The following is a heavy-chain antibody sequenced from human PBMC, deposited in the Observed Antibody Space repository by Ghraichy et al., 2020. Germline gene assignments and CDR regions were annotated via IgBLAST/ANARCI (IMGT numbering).Heavy chain of an antibody. D-gene: IGHD6-13*01. CDR1: GGSISSYY. Sequence: SQTLSLTCTVSGGSISSYYWSWIRQPPGKGLEWIGYIYYSGSTNYNPSLKSRVTISVDTSKNQFSLKLSSVTAADTAVYYCARHFPYSSSWYDYWGQGTLVTVSS. V-gene: IGHV4-59*08. CDR3: ARHFPYSSSWYDY. J-gene: IGHJ4*02. CDR2: IYYSGST.